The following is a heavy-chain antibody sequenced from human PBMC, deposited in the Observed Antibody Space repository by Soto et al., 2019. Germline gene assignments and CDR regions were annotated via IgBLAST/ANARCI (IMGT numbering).Heavy chain of an antibody. V-gene: IGHV1-45*02. Sequence: GASVKASCKASGYILTYRYLYWVRQAPGQALELMGWIIPYNGNTNYAQKFQDRFSITRDSSLSTVYMELRSLSSEDTGMYYCARSGLDDDGYHYVDSWGQGTLVTVS. CDR2: IIPYNGNT. J-gene: IGHJ5*01. CDR1: GYILTYRY. D-gene: IGHD5-18*01. CDR3: ARSGLDDDGYHYVDS.